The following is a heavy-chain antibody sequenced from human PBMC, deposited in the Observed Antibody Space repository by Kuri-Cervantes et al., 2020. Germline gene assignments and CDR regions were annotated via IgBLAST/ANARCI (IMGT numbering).Heavy chain of an antibody. D-gene: IGHD5-24*01. CDR2: INPNSGDT. V-gene: IGHV1-2*02. Sequence: ASVKVSCKASGYTFTGYYMHWVRQAPGQGLEWMGWINPNSGDTNYAQKFQGRVTLTSDRSSNTVAMELRSLRSDDTAVYYCASSTSLHGNVDYWGQGTLVTVSS. CDR1: GYTFTGYY. J-gene: IGHJ4*02. CDR3: ASSTSLHGNVDY.